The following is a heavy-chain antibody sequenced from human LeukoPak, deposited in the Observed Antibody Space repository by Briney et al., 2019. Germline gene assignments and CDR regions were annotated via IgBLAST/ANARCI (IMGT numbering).Heavy chain of an antibody. CDR1: GFTFGDYA. CDR3: AQQVGYCSSGSCYFTY. Sequence: GRSLRLSCTASGFTFGDYAMSWIRQAPGKGLEWVSAISNTGGSTYYADSVKGRFTISRDKSKNTLSLQMNSLRAEDTAVYYCAQQVGYCSSGSCYFTYWGQGTLVTVSS. D-gene: IGHD2-15*01. V-gene: IGHV3-23*01. J-gene: IGHJ1*01. CDR2: ISNTGGST.